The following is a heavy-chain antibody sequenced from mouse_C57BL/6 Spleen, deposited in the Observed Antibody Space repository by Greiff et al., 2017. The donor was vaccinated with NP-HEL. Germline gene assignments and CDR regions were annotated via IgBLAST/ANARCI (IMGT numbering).Heavy chain of an antibody. CDR2: ISSGSSTI. CDR1: GFTFSDYG. CDR3: ARGGSSTGFAY. J-gene: IGHJ3*01. V-gene: IGHV5-17*01. Sequence: EVHLVESGGGLVKPGGSLKLSCAASGFTFSDYGMHWVRQAPEKGLEWVAYISSGSSTIYYADTVKGRFTISRDNAKNTLFLQMTSLRSEDTAMYYCARGGSSTGFAYWGQGTLVTVSA. D-gene: IGHD1-1*01.